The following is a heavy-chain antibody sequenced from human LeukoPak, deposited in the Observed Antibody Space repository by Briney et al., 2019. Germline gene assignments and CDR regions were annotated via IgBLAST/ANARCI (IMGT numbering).Heavy chain of an antibody. CDR3: ARDLRELHQYYFDY. D-gene: IGHD1-26*01. Sequence: SVKVSCKASGGTFSSYTISWVRQAPGQGLEWMGRIIPILGIANYAQKFQGRVTITTDKSTSTAYMELSSLRSEDTAVYYCARDLRELHQYYFDYWGQGTLVTVSS. CDR2: IIPILGIA. V-gene: IGHV1-69*04. CDR1: GGTFSSYT. J-gene: IGHJ4*02.